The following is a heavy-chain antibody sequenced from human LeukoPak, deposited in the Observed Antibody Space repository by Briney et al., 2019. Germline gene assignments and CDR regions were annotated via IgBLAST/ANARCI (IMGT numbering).Heavy chain of an antibody. D-gene: IGHD3-22*01. Sequence: KASETLSLTCTVSGGSISSGSYYWSWIRQPAGKGLEWIGRIYTSGSTNYNPSLKSRVTISVDTSKNQFSLKLSSVTAADTAVYYCARGKIVAPPPFDYWGQGTLVTVSS. CDR3: ARGKIVAPPPFDY. CDR1: GGSISSGSYY. V-gene: IGHV4-61*02. J-gene: IGHJ4*02. CDR2: IYTSGST.